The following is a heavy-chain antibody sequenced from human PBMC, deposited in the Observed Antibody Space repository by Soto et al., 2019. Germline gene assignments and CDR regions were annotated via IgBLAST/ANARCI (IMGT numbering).Heavy chain of an antibody. CDR2: TYYRSKWFH. D-gene: IGHD3-10*01. Sequence: QGQLQQSGPGLVKPSQTLSLTCAISGDSVSSDITSWNWIRQSPSRGLEWLGRTYYRSKWFHDYAPSVKSRITINPDTSMNQCTLELNSMTPEDTAVYYCARGNALDVWGQGTVVTVSS. V-gene: IGHV6-1*01. J-gene: IGHJ3*01. CDR3: ARGNALDV. CDR1: GDSVSSDITS.